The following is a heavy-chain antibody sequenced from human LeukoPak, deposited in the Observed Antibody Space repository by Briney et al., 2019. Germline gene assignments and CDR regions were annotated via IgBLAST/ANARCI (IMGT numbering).Heavy chain of an antibody. Sequence: GESLKISCKGSGYSFTSYWIGWVRQMPGKGLKWMGIIYPGDSDARYSPSFQGQVTISADKSISTAYLQWSSLKASDTVMYYCARGGHNDYGTFDYWGQGTLVTVSS. CDR1: GYSFTSYW. D-gene: IGHD4-17*01. J-gene: IGHJ4*02. CDR2: IYPGDSDA. CDR3: ARGGHNDYGTFDY. V-gene: IGHV5-51*01.